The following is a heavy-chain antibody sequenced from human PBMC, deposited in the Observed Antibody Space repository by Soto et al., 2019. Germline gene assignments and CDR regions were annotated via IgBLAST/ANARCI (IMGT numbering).Heavy chain of an antibody. CDR2: INAGNGNT. CDR1: GYTFTRYY. CDR3: ARSIVVVTAADY. Sequence: GASVKGSCKASGYTFTRYYMHLGRQAPGQRLEWMGWINAGNGNTKYSQKFQGRVTITRDTSASTAYMELSSLRSEDTAVYYCARSIVVVTAADYWGQGTLVTVSS. J-gene: IGHJ4*02. V-gene: IGHV1-3*01. D-gene: IGHD2-21*02.